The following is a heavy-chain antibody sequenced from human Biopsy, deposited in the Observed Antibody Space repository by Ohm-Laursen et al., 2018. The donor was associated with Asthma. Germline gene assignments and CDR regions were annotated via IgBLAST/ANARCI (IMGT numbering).Heavy chain of an antibody. CDR2: INPNSGGT. J-gene: IGHJ6*02. CDR1: GGSFGNHA. D-gene: IGHD3-10*01. Sequence: SVKVSCKASGGSFGNHAVGWVRQAPGQGLEWMGWINPNSGGTNYAQKFQGWVTMTRDTSISTAYMELSRLRSDDTAVYYCAREVLWFGESTNPGGMDVWGQGTTVTVSS. CDR3: AREVLWFGESTNPGGMDV. V-gene: IGHV1-2*04.